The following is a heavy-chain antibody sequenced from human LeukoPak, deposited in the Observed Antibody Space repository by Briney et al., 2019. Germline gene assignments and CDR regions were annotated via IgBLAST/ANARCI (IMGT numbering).Heavy chain of an antibody. D-gene: IGHD3-22*01. V-gene: IGHV4-31*03. CDR3: ARDLGYYDRV. CDR1: GGSIRSGAYY. Sequence: SQTLSLTCIVSGGSIRSGAYYWSWIRQHPGKGLEWIGYIYYSGSTYYNPSLKSRVTISVDTSKNQFSLKLSSVTAADTAVYYCARDLGYYDRVWGQGTLVTVSS. J-gene: IGHJ4*02. CDR2: IYYSGST.